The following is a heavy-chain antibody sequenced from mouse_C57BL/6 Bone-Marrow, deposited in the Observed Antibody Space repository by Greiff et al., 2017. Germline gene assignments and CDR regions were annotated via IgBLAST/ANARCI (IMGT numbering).Heavy chain of an antibody. CDR3: ARFYGNYFYYAMDY. D-gene: IGHD2-1*01. Sequence: VQLQQPGAELVKPGASVKLSCKASGYTFTSYWMHWVKQRPGQGLEWIGMIHPNSGSTNYNEKFKSKATLTVDNSSSTAYMQLSSLTSEDSAVYYCARFYGNYFYYAMDYWGQGTSVTVSS. CDR1: GYTFTSYW. J-gene: IGHJ4*01. V-gene: IGHV1-64*01. CDR2: IHPNSGST.